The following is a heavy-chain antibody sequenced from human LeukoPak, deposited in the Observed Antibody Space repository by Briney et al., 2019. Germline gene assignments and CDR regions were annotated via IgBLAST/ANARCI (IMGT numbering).Heavy chain of an antibody. CDR2: INHSGST. CDR1: GGSFSGYY. V-gene: IGHV4-34*01. CDR3: ARGGYCSGGSCTDNWFDP. J-gene: IGHJ5*02. D-gene: IGHD2-15*01. Sequence: SETLSLTCAVYGGSFSGYYWSWIRQPPGKGLEWIGEINHSGSTNYNPSLKSRVTISVDTSKNQFSLKLSSVTAADTAVYYCARGGYCSGGSCTDNWFDPWGQGTLVTVSS.